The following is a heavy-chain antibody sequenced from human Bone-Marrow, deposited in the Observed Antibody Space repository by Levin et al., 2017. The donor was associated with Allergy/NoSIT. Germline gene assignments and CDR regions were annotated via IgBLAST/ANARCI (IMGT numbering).Heavy chain of an antibody. CDR2: ISGSGGRT. CDR3: AKTFYDDFWSAYLRPDGFDV. Sequence: GESLKISCTASGLTFSSYAMSWVRLAPGKGLQWVSGISGSGGRTGYTDSVKGRFTISRDNSQRKLYLEMNNLRSDDTGVFYCAKTFYDDFWSAYLRPDGFDVWGQGTVVTVSS. CDR1: GLTFSSYA. V-gene: IGHV3-23*01. J-gene: IGHJ3*01. D-gene: IGHD3-3*01.